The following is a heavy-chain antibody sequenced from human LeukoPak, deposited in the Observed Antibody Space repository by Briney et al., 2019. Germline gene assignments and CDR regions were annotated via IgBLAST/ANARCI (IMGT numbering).Heavy chain of an antibody. D-gene: IGHD6-6*01. CDR1: GGSISSYY. CDR3: ARSGGYSSSSGDDY. V-gene: IGHV4-59*12. Sequence: SETLSLTCTVSGGSISSYYWSWIRQPPGKGLEWNGYIYHSGSTSYNPSLKSRVTISVDTSKNQFSLKLSSVTAADTAVYYCARSGGYSSSSGDDYWGQGTLVTVSS. CDR2: IYHSGST. J-gene: IGHJ4*02.